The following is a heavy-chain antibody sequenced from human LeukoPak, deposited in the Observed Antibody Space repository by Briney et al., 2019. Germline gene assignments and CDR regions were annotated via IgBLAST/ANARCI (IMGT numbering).Heavy chain of an antibody. D-gene: IGHD1-26*01. J-gene: IGHJ6*02. CDR1: GFTFSAYA. V-gene: IGHV3-23*05. Sequence: GGSLRLSCEASGFTFSAYAMTWVRQAPGQGLEWVSSIGSDNKPHYSDSVKGRFTISRDNSKNTLYLQMNSLRAEDTAVYYCAKSGSYPRYYYYGMDVWGQGTTVTVSS. CDR2: IGSDNKP. CDR3: AKSGSYPRYYYYGMDV.